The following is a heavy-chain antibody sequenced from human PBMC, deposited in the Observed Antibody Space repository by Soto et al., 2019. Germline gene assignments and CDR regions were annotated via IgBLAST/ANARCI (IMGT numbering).Heavy chain of an antibody. J-gene: IGHJ4*02. CDR3: ARELWFGEQGRGGIDY. Sequence: SETLSLTCTVSGGSISSGGYYWSWIRQHPGKGLEWIGYIYYSGSTYYNPSLKSRVTISVDTSKNQFSLKLSSVTAADTAVYYCARELWFGEQGRGGIDYWGQGTLVTVSS. D-gene: IGHD3-10*01. V-gene: IGHV4-31*03. CDR2: IYYSGST. CDR1: GGSISSGGYY.